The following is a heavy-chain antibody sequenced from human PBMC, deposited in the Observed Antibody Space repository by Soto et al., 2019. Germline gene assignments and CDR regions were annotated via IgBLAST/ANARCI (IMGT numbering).Heavy chain of an antibody. CDR3: ARGGEMGLNGY. J-gene: IGHJ4*02. Sequence: EVQLVESGGGLVQPGGSLRLSCAASGFKFSDSAMHWVRQASGKGLEWIARIRSKANSYLIAYDESVRGRFIISRDDSKNTAYLQMNDLKTEDTATYYCARGGEMGLNGYWGQGTLVTVS. CDR1: GFKFSDSA. CDR2: IRSKANSYLI. D-gene: IGHD1-26*01. V-gene: IGHV3-73*02.